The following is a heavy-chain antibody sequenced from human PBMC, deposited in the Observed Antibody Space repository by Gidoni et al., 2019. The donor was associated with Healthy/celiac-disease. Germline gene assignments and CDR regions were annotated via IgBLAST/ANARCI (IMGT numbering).Heavy chain of an antibody. J-gene: IGHJ4*02. D-gene: IGHD6-6*01. CDR2: IYYSGST. V-gene: IGHV4-30-4*01. CDR3: ASEPTSSSSPFFDY. Sequence: QVQLQESGPGLVTPSQTLSLTCTVSGGSISSGDYYWSWLRQPPGKGLEWIGYIYYSGSTYYNPSLKSRVTISVDTSKNQFSRKLSSVAAADTAVYYCASEPTSSSSPFFDYWGQGTLVTVSS. CDR1: GGSISSGDYY.